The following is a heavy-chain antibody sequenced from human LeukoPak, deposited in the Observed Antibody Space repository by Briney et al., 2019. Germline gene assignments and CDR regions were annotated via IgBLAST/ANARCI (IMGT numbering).Heavy chain of an antibody. V-gene: IGHV1-18*01. Sequence: ASVKVSCKASGYTFTSYGISWVRQAPGQGLEWMGWISAYNGNTNYAQELQGRVTMTTDTSTSTAYMELRSLRSDDTAVYYCARDLGIAARGSAFDYWGQGTLVTVSS. J-gene: IGHJ4*02. CDR3: ARDLGIAARGSAFDY. CDR2: ISAYNGNT. CDR1: GYTFTSYG. D-gene: IGHD6-25*01.